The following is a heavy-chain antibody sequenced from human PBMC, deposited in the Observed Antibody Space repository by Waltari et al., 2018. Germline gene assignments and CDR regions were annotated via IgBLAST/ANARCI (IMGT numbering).Heavy chain of an antibody. CDR3: ARDRGRGLYLDT. D-gene: IGHD5-12*01. CDR2: IHYSGRT. Sequence: QLQQSGPGLVKPSESLSLTCSVSGDSMTNNYMWNWVRQSPGKGLEWVGQIHYSGRTHFNPSLESRITMSIDMSSNQFSLRLSSVTVADTAVYFCARDRGRGLYLDTWGQGTLVTVSP. V-gene: IGHV4-4*02. CDR1: GDSMTNNYM. J-gene: IGHJ5*02.